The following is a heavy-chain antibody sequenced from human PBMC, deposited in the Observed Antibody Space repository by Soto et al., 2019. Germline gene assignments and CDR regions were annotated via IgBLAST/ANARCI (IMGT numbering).Heavy chain of an antibody. CDR2: ISGSGGST. CDR1: GFTVSSNY. V-gene: IGHV3-23*01. J-gene: IGHJ5*02. Sequence: GGSLRLSCAASGFTVSSNYMSWVRQAPGEGLEWVSAISGSGGSTYYADSVKGRFTISRDNSENTLYLQMNSLRAEDTAVYYCANCVLGMNVFDPWGQGTLVTVSS. D-gene: IGHD6-13*01. CDR3: ANCVLGMNVFDP.